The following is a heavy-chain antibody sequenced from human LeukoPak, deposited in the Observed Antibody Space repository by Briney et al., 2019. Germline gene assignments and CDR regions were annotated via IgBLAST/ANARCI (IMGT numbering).Heavy chain of an antibody. D-gene: IGHD3-9*01. CDR1: DGSFSGYY. Sequence: PSETLSLTCAVYDGSFSGYYWTRIRQPPGKGLEWIGEINHSGSTNYNPSLKSRVTISVDTSKNQFSLKLTSVTAADTAVYYCARVHGYYDILTGYYRYYFDYWGQGTLVTVSS. J-gene: IGHJ4*02. CDR3: ARVHGYYDILTGYYRYYFDY. V-gene: IGHV4-34*01. CDR2: INHSGST.